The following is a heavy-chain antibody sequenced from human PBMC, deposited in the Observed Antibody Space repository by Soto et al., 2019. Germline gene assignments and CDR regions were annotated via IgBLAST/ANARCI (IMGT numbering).Heavy chain of an antibody. Sequence: DVQLLESGGDLVQPGGSLRLSCAASGFIFSNYAMSWVRQAPGKGLEWVSLIRGSGGPTNYADSVKGRFTVSRDNSKNILLLPMNSLRAEDTAVYYCVKDFRVGYDWTHDWGQGTLVTVSS. CDR2: IRGSGGPT. CDR3: VKDFRVGYDWTHD. CDR1: GFIFSNYA. V-gene: IGHV3-23*01. D-gene: IGHD5-12*01. J-gene: IGHJ4*02.